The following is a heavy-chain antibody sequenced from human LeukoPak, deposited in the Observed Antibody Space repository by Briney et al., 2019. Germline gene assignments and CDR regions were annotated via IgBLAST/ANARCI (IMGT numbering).Heavy chain of an antibody. CDR2: ISGSGGST. V-gene: IGHV3-23*01. J-gene: IGHJ4*02. CDR1: GFTFSSYA. D-gene: IGHD5-12*01. CDR3: AKDHLVAHVFDY. Sequence: GGSPRLSCAASGFTFSSYAMSWVRQAPGKGLEWVSAISGSGGSTYYADSVKGRFTISRDNSKNTLYLQMNSLRAEDTAVYYCAKDHLVAHVFDYWGQGTLVTVSS.